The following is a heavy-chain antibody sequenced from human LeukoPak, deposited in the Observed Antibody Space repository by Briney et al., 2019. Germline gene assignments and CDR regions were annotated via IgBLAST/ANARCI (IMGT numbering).Heavy chain of an antibody. Sequence: GASVKVSCKASGYTFTGYYMHWVRQAPGQGLEWMGWINPNSGGTNYAQKLQGRVTMTTDTSTSTAYMELRSLRSDDTAVYYCARTYGSGAGGFDPWGQGTLVTVSS. V-gene: IGHV1-2*02. CDR2: INPNSGGT. CDR3: ARTYGSGAGGFDP. D-gene: IGHD3-10*01. CDR1: GYTFTGYY. J-gene: IGHJ5*02.